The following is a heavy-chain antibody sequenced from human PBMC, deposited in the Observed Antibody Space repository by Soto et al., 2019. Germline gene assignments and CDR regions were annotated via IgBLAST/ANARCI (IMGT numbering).Heavy chain of an antibody. J-gene: IGHJ4*02. CDR1: GYTFTSYG. V-gene: IGHV1-18*01. CDR2: ISAYNGNA. Sequence: ASVKVSCKASGYTFTSYGISWVRQAPGQGLEWMGWISAYNGNANYAQKLQGRVTMTTDTSTSTAYMELRSLRSDDTAVYYCARDRPSGSSGANDYWGQGTLVTVSS. D-gene: IGHD6-19*01. CDR3: ARDRPSGSSGANDY.